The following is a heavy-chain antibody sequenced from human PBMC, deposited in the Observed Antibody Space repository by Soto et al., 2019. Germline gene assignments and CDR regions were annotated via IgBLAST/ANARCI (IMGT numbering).Heavy chain of an antibody. J-gene: IGHJ6*02. CDR2: IIPIFGTA. D-gene: IGHD6-6*01. V-gene: IGHV1-69*13. Sequence: ASVKVSCKASGGTFSSYAISWVRQAPGQGLEWMGGIIPIFGTANYAQKFQGRVTITADESTSTAYMELSSLRSEDTAVYYCATDPLEYSSSSPRKSYYYYGMDVWGQGTTVTVSS. CDR1: GGTFSSYA. CDR3: ATDPLEYSSSSPRKSYYYYGMDV.